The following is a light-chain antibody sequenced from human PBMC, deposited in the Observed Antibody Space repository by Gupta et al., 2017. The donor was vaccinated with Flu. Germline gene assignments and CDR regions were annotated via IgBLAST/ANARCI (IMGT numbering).Light chain of an antibody. Sequence: VTISCTGSSSDIGEGYDVHWYQQLPGTAPKLLIYGNSNRPSGVPDRFSGSKSGTSASLAITGLQAEDDADYYCQSYDSRLSGFVFGTGTKVTVL. V-gene: IGLV1-40*01. CDR3: QSYDSRLSGFV. J-gene: IGLJ1*01. CDR2: GNS. CDR1: SSDIGEGYD.